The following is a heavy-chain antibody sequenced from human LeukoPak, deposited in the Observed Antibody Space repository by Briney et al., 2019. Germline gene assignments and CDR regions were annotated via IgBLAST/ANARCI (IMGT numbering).Heavy chain of an antibody. CDR3: VKAAADNYYYYGMDV. CDR2: MNPNSGNT. CDR1: GYTFTSYD. Sequence: ASVKVSCKASGYTFTSYDINWVRQATGQGLEWMGWMNPNSGNTGYAQKFQGRVTMTRNTSISTAYMELSSLRSEDTAVYYCVKAAADNYYYYGMDVWGQGTTVTVSS. V-gene: IGHV1-8*01. J-gene: IGHJ6*02. D-gene: IGHD6-13*01.